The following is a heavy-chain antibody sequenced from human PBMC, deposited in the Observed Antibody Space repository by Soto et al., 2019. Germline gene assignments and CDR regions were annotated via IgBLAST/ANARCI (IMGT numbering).Heavy chain of an antibody. CDR2: ISTSGDST. V-gene: IGHV3-23*01. D-gene: IGHD6-19*01. J-gene: IGHJ5*02. CDR1: GFTFSSYA. CDR3: ATDMGVGWPGKNWFEP. Sequence: PGGSLRLSCAAPGFTFSSYAVSWVRQAPGRGLEWVSGISTSGDSTYYADSVKGRFTISRDNSKNTLYLQMNSLRADDTAVYYCATDMGVGWPGKNWFEPWGQGTLVTVSS.